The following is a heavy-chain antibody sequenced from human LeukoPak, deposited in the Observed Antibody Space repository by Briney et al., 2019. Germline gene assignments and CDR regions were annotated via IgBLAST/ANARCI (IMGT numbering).Heavy chain of an antibody. D-gene: IGHD5-12*01. CDR2: VSPNSGDS. CDR1: GYTFTSYD. J-gene: IGHJ4*02. V-gene: IGHV1-8*01. CDR3: ASYNGYAK. Sequence: EASVKVSCKPSGYTFTSYDINWLRQATGQGPEWMGRVSPNSGDSDYAQKFQGRVTMTRDTSISTAYMELSSLTYEDTAVYYCASYNGYAKWGQGTLVTVSS.